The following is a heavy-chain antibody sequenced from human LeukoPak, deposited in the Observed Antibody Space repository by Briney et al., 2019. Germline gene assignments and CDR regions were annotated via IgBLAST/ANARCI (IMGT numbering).Heavy chain of an antibody. D-gene: IGHD3-22*01. Sequence: GGSLRLSCTASGFTFGDYAMSWFRQAPGKGLEWVGFIRSKAYGGTTEYAASVKGRFTISRDDSKSIAYLQMNSLKTEDTAVYYCTRDVYDSSGYFDYWGQGTLVTVSS. J-gene: IGHJ4*02. CDR2: IRSKAYGGTT. CDR3: TRDVYDSSGYFDY. CDR1: GFTFGDYA. V-gene: IGHV3-49*03.